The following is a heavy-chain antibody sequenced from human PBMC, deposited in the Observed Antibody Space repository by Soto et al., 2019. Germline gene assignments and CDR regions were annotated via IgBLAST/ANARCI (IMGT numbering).Heavy chain of an antibody. CDR1: GFTFSTYW. J-gene: IGHJ4*02. V-gene: IGHV3-74*01. CDR3: TRPYYDYVWGSYRHFDF. CDR2: INSDGSST. D-gene: IGHD3-16*02. Sequence: EVQLVESGGGLVQPGGSLRLSCAASGFTFSTYWMHWVRQTPGKGLVWVSRINSDGSSTSYADSVKGRFTISRDNAKNTLYLQMDSLRAEDTAVYYCTRPYYDYVWGSYRHFDFWAQGTLVTVSS.